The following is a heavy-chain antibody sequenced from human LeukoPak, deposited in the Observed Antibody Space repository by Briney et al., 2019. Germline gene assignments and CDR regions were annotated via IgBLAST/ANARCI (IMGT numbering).Heavy chain of an antibody. Sequence: GASVKVSCKASGGTFRNYPISWVRQAPGQGLEWMGGILPIFRMTNYAEKFQGRVTITEDESTTTAYLELNSLRCEDTGVYCCGICSSTWSGERPDSWGQGSLVTVSS. CDR3: GICSSTWSGERPDS. V-gene: IGHV1-69*01. D-gene: IGHD2-2*01. CDR1: GGTFRNYP. CDR2: ILPIFRMT. J-gene: IGHJ4*02.